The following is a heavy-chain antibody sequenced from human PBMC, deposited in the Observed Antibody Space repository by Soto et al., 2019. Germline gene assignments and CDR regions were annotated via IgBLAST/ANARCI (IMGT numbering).Heavy chain of an antibody. Sequence: ASVKVSCKASGYAFTGYYMHWVRQAPGQGLEWMGWINPNSGGTNYAQKFQGWVTMTRDTSISTAYMELSRLRSDDTAVYYWAREGIFGVYAFDIWGQGTMVTVSS. CDR3: AREGIFGVYAFDI. V-gene: IGHV1-2*04. CDR1: GYAFTGYY. J-gene: IGHJ3*02. CDR2: INPNSGGT. D-gene: IGHD3-3*01.